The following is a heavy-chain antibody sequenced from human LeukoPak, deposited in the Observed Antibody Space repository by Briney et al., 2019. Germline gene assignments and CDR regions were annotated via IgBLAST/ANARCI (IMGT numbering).Heavy chain of an antibody. V-gene: IGHV3-48*02. CDR1: GFTLSSYS. D-gene: IGHD2-15*01. Sequence: GGSLRLSCAASGFTLSSYSMNWVRQAPGKGLEWIAYISSSAVYHADSVKGRFTISRDNAKNSLYLQMNSLGDEDTAVYYCARGHDVVKRSIDYWGQGTLVTVSS. J-gene: IGHJ4*02. CDR2: ISSSAV. CDR3: ARGHDVVKRSIDY.